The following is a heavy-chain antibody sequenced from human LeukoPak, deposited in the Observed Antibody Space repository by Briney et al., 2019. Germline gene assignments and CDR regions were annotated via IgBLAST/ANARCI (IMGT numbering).Heavy chain of an antibody. Sequence: GGSLRLSCAASGFTFRNYAMNWVRQAPGKGLEWVAVICDSGGSTHYPDSVKGRFTISRDNSKNALYLQMNSLRAEDTTGFYCAESPDPSNPGTDGDVDPRGGGRLATVSS. CDR2: ICDSGGST. CDR1: GFTFRNYA. CDR3: AESPDPSNPGTDGDVDP. D-gene: IGHD2-2*01. V-gene: IGHV3-23*01. J-gene: IGHJ5*02.